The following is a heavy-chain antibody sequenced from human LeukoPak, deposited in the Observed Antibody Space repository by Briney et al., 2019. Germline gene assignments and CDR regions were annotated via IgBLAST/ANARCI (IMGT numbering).Heavy chain of an antibody. Sequence: GGSLRLSCAASGFTFSSYSMNWVRQAPGKGLEWVSSISSSSVYRYYAGSVKGRFTISRDNPKNSLYLQMNSLRAEDTAVYYCARDREVKWIYYYYYMDVWGKGTTVTVSS. CDR1: GFTFSSYS. V-gene: IGHV3-21*01. CDR2: ISSSSVYR. J-gene: IGHJ6*03. D-gene: IGHD1-26*01. CDR3: ARDREVKWIYYYYYMDV.